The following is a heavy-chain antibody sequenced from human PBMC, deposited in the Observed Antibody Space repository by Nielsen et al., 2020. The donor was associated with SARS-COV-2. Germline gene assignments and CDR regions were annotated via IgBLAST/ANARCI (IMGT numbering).Heavy chain of an antibody. V-gene: IGHV3-30*03. J-gene: IGHJ6*02. CDR1: GFTFTAYW. CDR3: ASDSNSYNYYYYYGMDV. CDR2: ISYDGSNK. D-gene: IGHD2-2*01. Sequence: GESLKISCTASGFTFTAYWMHWVRQAPGKGLEWVAVISYDGSNKYYADSVKGRFTISRDNSKNTLNLQMNSLRAEDTAVYYCASDSNSYNYYYYYGMDVWGQGTTVTVSS.